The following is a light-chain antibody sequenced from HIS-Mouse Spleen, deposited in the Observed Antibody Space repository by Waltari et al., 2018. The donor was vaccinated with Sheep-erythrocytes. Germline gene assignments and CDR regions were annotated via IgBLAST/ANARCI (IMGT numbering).Light chain of an antibody. V-gene: IGLV2-11*01. CDR3: CSYAGSYVV. J-gene: IGLJ2*01. Sequence: QSALTQPRSVSGSPGQSVTISCTGTSSDVGGYNYVSWYQQHPGKAPKPMIYDVSKRPSGVPDLFSGSKAGNTASLTISGLQAEDEADYYCCSYAGSYVVFGGGTKLTVL. CDR1: SSDVGGYNY. CDR2: DVS.